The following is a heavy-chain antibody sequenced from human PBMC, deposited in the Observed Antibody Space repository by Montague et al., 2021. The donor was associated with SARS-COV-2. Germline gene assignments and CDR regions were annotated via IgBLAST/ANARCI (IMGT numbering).Heavy chain of an antibody. CDR3: ARAGALVNFDY. D-gene: IGHD6-13*01. CDR2: N. V-gene: IGHV6-1*01. J-gene: IGHJ4*02. Sequence: NDYAVSVKSRVTINPDTSTTPFSLQQNSVTPEDSAVYYCARAGALVNFDYWGQGTLVTVSS.